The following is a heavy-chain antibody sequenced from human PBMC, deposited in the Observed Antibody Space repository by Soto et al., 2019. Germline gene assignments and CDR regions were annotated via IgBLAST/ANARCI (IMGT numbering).Heavy chain of an antibody. CDR3: TYYHESSGYS. CDR2: IKSITDGGTT. J-gene: IGHJ4*02. Sequence: GGSLRLFCAASGFTFSNAWMNWVRQAPGKGLEWVGRIKSITDGGTTDYAAPVKGRFTISRDDSESTLYLQMNSLIIEDTAVYYCTYYHESSGYSWGQGTLVTVSS. D-gene: IGHD3-22*01. V-gene: IGHV3-15*07. CDR1: GFTFSNAW.